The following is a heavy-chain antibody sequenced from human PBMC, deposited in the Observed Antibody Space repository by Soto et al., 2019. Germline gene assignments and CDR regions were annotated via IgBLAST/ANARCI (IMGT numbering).Heavy chain of an antibody. CDR2: MNPNSGNT. V-gene: IGHV1-8*01. J-gene: IGHJ3*02. Sequence: ASVKVSCKASGYTFTSYDINWVRQATGQGLEWMGWMNPNSGNTGYAQKFQGRVTMTRNTSISTAYMELNSLRAGDTAVYYCARGVKWWDGGAFDIWGQGTMVTVSS. D-gene: IGHD2-8*01. CDR1: GYTFTSYD. CDR3: ARGVKWWDGGAFDI.